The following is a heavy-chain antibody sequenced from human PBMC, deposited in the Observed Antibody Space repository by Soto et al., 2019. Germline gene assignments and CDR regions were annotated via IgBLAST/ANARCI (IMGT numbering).Heavy chain of an antibody. CDR1: GGSISSGGYY. Sequence: SETLSLTCTVSGGSISSGGYYWSWIRQHPGKGLEWIGYIYYSGSTYYNPSLKSRVTISVDTSKNQFSLKLSSVTAADTAVYYCARAHCSGGSCYSVQHWFDPWGQGTLDTVPQ. J-gene: IGHJ5*02. CDR3: ARAHCSGGSCYSVQHWFDP. CDR2: IYYSGST. D-gene: IGHD2-15*01. V-gene: IGHV4-31*03.